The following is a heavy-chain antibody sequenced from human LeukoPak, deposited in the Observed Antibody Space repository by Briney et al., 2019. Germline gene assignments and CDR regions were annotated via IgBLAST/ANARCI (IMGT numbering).Heavy chain of an antibody. D-gene: IGHD4-17*01. Sequence: PSETLSLTCAVSGDSINSNNWWSWVRQPPGKGLEWIGEIYHSGSTNYNPSLKSRVTISVDRSKNQFSLKLSSVTAADTAVYYCARIRNDCGDSTVWYFDLWGRGTLVTVSS. CDR2: IYHSGST. CDR3: ARIRNDCGDSTVWYFDL. CDR1: GDSINSNNW. J-gene: IGHJ2*01. V-gene: IGHV4-4*02.